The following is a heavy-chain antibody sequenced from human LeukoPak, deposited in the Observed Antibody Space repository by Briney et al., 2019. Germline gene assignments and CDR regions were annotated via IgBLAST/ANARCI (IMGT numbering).Heavy chain of an antibody. V-gene: IGHV1-2*02. Sequence: GASVKVSCKASGYXFTGYYMHWVRQAPGQGLEWMGGINPNSGGTNYAQKFQGRVTMTRDTSISTAYMELSRLRSDDTAVYYCARGQVLLWFGELFTDYWGQGTLVTVSS. CDR3: ARGQVLLWFGELFTDY. CDR1: GYXFTGYY. J-gene: IGHJ4*02. D-gene: IGHD3-10*01. CDR2: INPNSGGT.